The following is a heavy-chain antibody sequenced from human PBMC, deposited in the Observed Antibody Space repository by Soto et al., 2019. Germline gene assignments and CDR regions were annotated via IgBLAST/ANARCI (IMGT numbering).Heavy chain of an antibody. CDR3: AKKSCNYYDSSGYSDY. V-gene: IGHV3-23*01. CDR1: GFTFSSYA. J-gene: IGHJ4*02. CDR2: ISGSGGST. Sequence: EVQLLESGGGLVQPGGSLRLSCAASGFTFSSYAMSWVRQAPGKGLEWVSAISGSGGSTYYADSVKGRFTISRDNSKNTLYLQMNSLRAEDTAVYYCAKKSCNYYDSSGYSDYWGQGTLVTVSS. D-gene: IGHD3-22*01.